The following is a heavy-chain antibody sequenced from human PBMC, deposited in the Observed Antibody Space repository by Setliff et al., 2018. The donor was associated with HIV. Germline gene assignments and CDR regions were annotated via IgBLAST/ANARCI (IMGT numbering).Heavy chain of an antibody. V-gene: IGHV4-31*03. CDR2: IFHSGDT. D-gene: IGHD6-6*01. Sequence: PSETLSLTCSVSGVSVGSGDYYWHWIRQHPEMALEWIGYIFHSGDTYYSPSLKSRISRSVETSKNQFSLELTSLTAADTAVYYCATRPRIAARPFDYWGQGMLVTVSS. J-gene: IGHJ4*02. CDR1: GVSVGSGDYY. CDR3: ATRPRIAARPFDY.